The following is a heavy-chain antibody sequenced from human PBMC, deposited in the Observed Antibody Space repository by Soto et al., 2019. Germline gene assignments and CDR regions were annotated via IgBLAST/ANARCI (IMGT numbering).Heavy chain of an antibody. J-gene: IGHJ5*01. V-gene: IGHV3-15*01. CDR1: GFIFPDAR. Sequence: VRWLRLSCPPSGFIFPDARMSWVRRAPGKGLDGVGRIKNESSGETTYFAAPVERRITIIRDESKRILYLQMTSLTVEDTSVDCCTSEKGWRQAPLDSWGQGALVTVSS. CDR2: IKNESSGETT. CDR3: TSEKGWRQAPLDS.